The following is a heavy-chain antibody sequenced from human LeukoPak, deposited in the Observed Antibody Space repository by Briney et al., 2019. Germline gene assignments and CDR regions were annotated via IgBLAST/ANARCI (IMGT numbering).Heavy chain of an antibody. CDR1: GGTFSSYA. CDR3: ASGGAPIDAIRWAPN. J-gene: IGHJ4*02. CDR2: IIPIFGTA. V-gene: IGHV1-69*13. Sequence: EASVKVSCKSSGGTFSSYAISWVRQAPGQGLEWMGGIIPIFGTANYAQKFQGRVTITADESTSTAYMELSSLRSEDTAVYYCASGGAPIDAIRWAPNWGQGTLVTVSS. D-gene: IGHD4-23*01.